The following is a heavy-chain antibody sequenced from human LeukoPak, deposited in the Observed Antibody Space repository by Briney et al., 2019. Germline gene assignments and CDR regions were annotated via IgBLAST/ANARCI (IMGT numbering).Heavy chain of an antibody. V-gene: IGHV1-46*01. CDR1: GYTFTYYY. CDR3: ARSPYTYGSLFYLDY. CDR2: INPSGGST. Sequence: ASVKVSCKASGYTFTYYYIHWVRQAPGQGLEWMGIINPSGGSTNHAQKFQGGVTLTRDTSTSTVYMELSSLRSEDTAVYYCARSPYTYGSLFYLDYWGQGTLVTVSS. J-gene: IGHJ4*02. D-gene: IGHD5-18*01.